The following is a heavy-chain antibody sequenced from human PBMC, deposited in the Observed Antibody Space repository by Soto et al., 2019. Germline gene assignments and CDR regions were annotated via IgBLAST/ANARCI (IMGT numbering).Heavy chain of an antibody. CDR3: AKSFYDSSGFDS. J-gene: IGHJ5*01. CDR2: ISGGGDVT. CDR1: GFRFSDYD. Sequence: PGGSLRLSCAASGFRFSDYDMSWVRQAPGKGLEWVSAISGGGDVTYYADSVKGRFTISRDNSRNTLYLQMNGLRAEDTAVYYCAKSFYDSSGFDSWGLGTLVTVSS. V-gene: IGHV3-23*01. D-gene: IGHD3-22*01.